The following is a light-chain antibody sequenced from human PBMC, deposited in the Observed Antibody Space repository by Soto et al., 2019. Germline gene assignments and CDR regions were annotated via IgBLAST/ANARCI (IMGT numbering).Light chain of an antibody. J-gene: IGKJ4*01. V-gene: IGKV3-15*01. Sequence: EIVLTQSPATLSVSPGERATLSCRASQSVRSNLAWYQQKPGQGPRLLIFGASTRATDIPARFSGSGYGTEFTLTISSLQSEDFAVYYCQQYSHWPPLTFGGGTKVEIK. CDR3: QQYSHWPPLT. CDR2: GAS. CDR1: QSVRSN.